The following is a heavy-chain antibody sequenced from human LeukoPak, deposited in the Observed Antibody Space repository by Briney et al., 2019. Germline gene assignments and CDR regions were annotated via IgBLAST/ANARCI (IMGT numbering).Heavy chain of an antibody. D-gene: IGHD6-13*01. J-gene: IGHJ4*02. CDR2: ISSSGSTI. V-gene: IGHV3-48*03. CDR3: ARAPSSSNLLVFDY. Sequence: GGSLRLPCAASGFTFSTYEMNWVRQAPGKGLEWVSYISSSGSTIYYADSVKGRFTISRDNAKNSLYLQMNSLRAEDTAVYYCARAPSSSNLLVFDYWGQGTLVTVSS. CDR1: GFTFSTYE.